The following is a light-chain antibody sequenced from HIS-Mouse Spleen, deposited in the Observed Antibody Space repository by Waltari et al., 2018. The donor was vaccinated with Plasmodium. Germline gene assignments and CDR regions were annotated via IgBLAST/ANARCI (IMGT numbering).Light chain of an antibody. V-gene: IGKV1-9*01. Sequence: DIQLTHSPSFLSASVGGRFTIPCRAIQVISSYLAWYQQKPGKAPKLLIYAASTLKNGVPSRFSGSGSGTEFTLTISSLQPEDFATYYCQQHNSYPYTFGQGTKLEIK. CDR2: AAS. CDR1: QVISSY. J-gene: IGKJ2*01. CDR3: QQHNSYPYT.